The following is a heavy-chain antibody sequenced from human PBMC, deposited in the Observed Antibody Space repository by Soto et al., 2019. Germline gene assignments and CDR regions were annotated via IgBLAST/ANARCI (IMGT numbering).Heavy chain of an antibody. V-gene: IGHV4-59*01. Sequence: VQLQESGPGLVMPSETLSLTCTVSGGSISSYYWSWIRQPPGKGLEWIGYIYYSGSTNYNPSLKSRVTISVDTSKNQFSLKLSSVTAADTAVYYCARGAGYSSGWYFDYWGQGTLVTVSS. CDR2: IYYSGST. J-gene: IGHJ4*02. D-gene: IGHD6-19*01. CDR3: ARGAGYSSGWYFDY. CDR1: GGSISSYY.